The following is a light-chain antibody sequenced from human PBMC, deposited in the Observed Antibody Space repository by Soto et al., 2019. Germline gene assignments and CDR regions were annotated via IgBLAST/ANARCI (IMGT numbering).Light chain of an antibody. J-gene: IGKJ5*01. CDR2: GAS. CDR3: QQYGRERPIT. CDR1: QSVSSH. Sequence: IVVTQAPXIPLLATADRATLSCRASQSVSSHLAWYKKQHGKDKXLXXXGASSRDNGLQDRFSGSGSGNDLTLTIRSREHEDFEAYYCQQYGRERPITFGQGTRLEI. V-gene: IGKV3-20*01.